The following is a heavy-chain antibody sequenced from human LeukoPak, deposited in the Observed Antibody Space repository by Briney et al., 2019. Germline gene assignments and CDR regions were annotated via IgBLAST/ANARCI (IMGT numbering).Heavy chain of an antibody. D-gene: IGHD2-15*01. CDR1: GFTFGDYA. Sequence: GGSLRLSCTASGFTFGDYAMSWVRQAPGKELEWVGFIRSKAYGGTTEYAASVKGRFTISRDDSKSIAYLQMNSLKTEDTAVYYCTRVSRGPYWYYGMDVWGQGTTVTVSS. J-gene: IGHJ6*02. V-gene: IGHV3-49*04. CDR3: TRVSRGPYWYYGMDV. CDR2: IRSKAYGGTT.